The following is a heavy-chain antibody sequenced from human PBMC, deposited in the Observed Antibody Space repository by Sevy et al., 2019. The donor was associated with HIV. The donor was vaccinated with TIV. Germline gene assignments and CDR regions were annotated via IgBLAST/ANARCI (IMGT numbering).Heavy chain of an antibody. Sequence: SETLSLTCTVSGGSIRINSYYWGWVRQPPGKGLERIGSIYNTGSTSYNPSLKSRVTISVDTSKNNFSLRLTSVTAADTAVYYCATPRGTDWYEGAGGYFDLWGRGTLVTVSS. V-gene: IGHV4-39*02. CDR1: GGSIRINSYY. D-gene: IGHD6-19*01. CDR2: IYNTGST. J-gene: IGHJ2*01. CDR3: ATPRGTDWYEGAGGYFDL.